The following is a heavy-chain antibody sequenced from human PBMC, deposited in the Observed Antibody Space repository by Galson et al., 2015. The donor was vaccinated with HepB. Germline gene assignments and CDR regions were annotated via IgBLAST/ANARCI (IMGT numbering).Heavy chain of an antibody. Sequence: SLRLSCAASGFTFSSYAIHWVRQAPGKGLEYVSAISNNGGSTYYADSVKGRFTISRDNSKNTLYLQMSSLRAEDTAVYYCVKRRDYYYYYGMDVWGQGTTVTVSS. CDR3: VKRRDYYYYYGMDV. CDR1: GFTFSSYA. CDR2: ISNNGGST. V-gene: IGHV3-64D*06. J-gene: IGHJ6*02.